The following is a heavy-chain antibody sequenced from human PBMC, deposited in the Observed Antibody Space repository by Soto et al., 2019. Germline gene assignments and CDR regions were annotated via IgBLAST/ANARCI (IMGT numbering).Heavy chain of an antibody. V-gene: IGHV4-61*01. J-gene: IGHJ5*02. CDR3: ARGYDILNS. D-gene: IGHD3-9*01. CDR2: IYYRGTT. CDR1: GGSITSGTYY. Sequence: SETLSLTCTVSGGSITSGTYYWSWLRQPPGKGLEWIAYIYYRGTTNFNPSLESRVTISIDASKNQLSLKLSSVTAADTAVYYCARGYDILNSWGQGTLVTVSS.